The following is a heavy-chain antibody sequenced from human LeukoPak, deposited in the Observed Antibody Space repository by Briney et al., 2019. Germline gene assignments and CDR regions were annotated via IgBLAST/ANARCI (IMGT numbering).Heavy chain of an antibody. D-gene: IGHD3-16*02. CDR1: GYTFTSYY. Sequence: GASVKVSCKASGYTFTSYYMHWVRQAPGQGLEWMGWMNPNSGGTKYAQKFQGRVTMTRDTPISTAYMELSRLRSDGTAMYYCARDKLGLGELSLYDQWGQGTLVTVFS. J-gene: IGHJ5*02. CDR3: ARDKLGLGELSLYDQ. CDR2: MNPNSGGT. V-gene: IGHV1-2*02.